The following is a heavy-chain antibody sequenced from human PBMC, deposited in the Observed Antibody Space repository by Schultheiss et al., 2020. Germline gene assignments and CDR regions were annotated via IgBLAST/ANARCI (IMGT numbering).Heavy chain of an antibody. CDR2: ISGSGGST. CDR1: GFTFSSYA. V-gene: IGHV3-23*01. CDR3: ARDAQGVIFDY. D-gene: IGHD3-10*01. J-gene: IGHJ4*02. Sequence: GESLKISCAASGFTFSSYAMSWVRQAPGKGLEWVSAISGSGGSTYYADSVKGRFTISRDNAKNSLYLQMNSLRAEDTAVYYCARDAQGVIFDYWGQGTLVNVYS.